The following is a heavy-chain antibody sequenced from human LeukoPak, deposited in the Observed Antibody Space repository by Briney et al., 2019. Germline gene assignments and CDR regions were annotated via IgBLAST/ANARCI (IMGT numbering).Heavy chain of an antibody. CDR1: GGSISSYY. J-gene: IGHJ4*02. Sequence: SETLSLTCTVSGGSISSYYWSWIRQPPGEGLEWIGHIDYSGITNYNPSLQSRVTISVDTSKNQFSLRLTSVTAADTAVYYCARLPSGGTRLDYWGQGTLVTVSS. V-gene: IGHV4-59*08. CDR2: IDYSGIT. D-gene: IGHD2-15*01. CDR3: ARLPSGGTRLDY.